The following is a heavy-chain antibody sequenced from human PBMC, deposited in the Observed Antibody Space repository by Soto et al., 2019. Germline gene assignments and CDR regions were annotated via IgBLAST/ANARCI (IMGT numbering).Heavy chain of an antibody. V-gene: IGHV4-39*01. CDR1: GGSISSSSYY. Sequence: PETMSLTCTVSGGSISSSSYYWGRIRQPPGKGLEWIGSIYYSGSTYYNPSLNSRVTISVDTSKNQFSLKLSSVTAADTAVYYCVGITIFGVAPFDPWGQGTLVTVSS. CDR2: IYYSGST. D-gene: IGHD3-3*01. J-gene: IGHJ5*01. CDR3: VGITIFGVAPFDP.